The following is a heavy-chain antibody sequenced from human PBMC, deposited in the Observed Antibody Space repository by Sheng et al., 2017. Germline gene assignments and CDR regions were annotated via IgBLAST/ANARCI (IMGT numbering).Heavy chain of an antibody. CDR3: AREGGXGYYDSSGYFDY. Sequence: QVQLVQSGAEVKKPGSSVKVSCKASGGTFSSYAISWVRQAPGQGLEWMGGIIPIFGTANYAQKFQGRVTITADESTSTAYMELSSLRSEDTAVYYCAREGGXGYYDSSGYFDYWGQGTLVTVSS. V-gene: IGHV1-69*13. D-gene: IGHD3-22*01. CDR1: GGTFSSYA. CDR2: IIPIFGTA. J-gene: IGHJ4*02.